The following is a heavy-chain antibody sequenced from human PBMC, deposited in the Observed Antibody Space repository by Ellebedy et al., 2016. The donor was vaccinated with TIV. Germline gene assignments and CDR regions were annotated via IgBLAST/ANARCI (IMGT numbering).Heavy chain of an antibody. CDR2: IYYSGST. Sequence: SETLSLTCTVSGGSISSSSYYWGWIRQPPGKGLEWIGSIYYSGSTYYNPSLKSRVTISVDTSKNQFSLKLSSVTAADTAVYYCARVHYDYVWGSYRSRNYYFDYWGQGTLVTVSS. J-gene: IGHJ4*02. CDR3: ARVHYDYVWGSYRSRNYYFDY. CDR1: GGSISSSSYY. D-gene: IGHD3-16*02. V-gene: IGHV4-39*07.